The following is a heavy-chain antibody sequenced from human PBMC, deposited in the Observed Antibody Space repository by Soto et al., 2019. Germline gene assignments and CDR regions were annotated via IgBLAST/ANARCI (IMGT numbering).Heavy chain of an antibody. V-gene: IGHV3-23*01. J-gene: IGHJ3*02. Sequence: EVQLLESGGGLVQPGGSLRLSCAASGFTFSSYAMSWVRQAPGKGLEWVSAISGSGGSTYYADSVKGRFTISRDKSKNTLYLQMNSLRAEDTAVYYCAKDTVLRYFDWLLVDAFDIWGQGTMVTVSS. D-gene: IGHD3-9*01. CDR1: GFTFSSYA. CDR2: ISGSGGST. CDR3: AKDTVLRYFDWLLVDAFDI.